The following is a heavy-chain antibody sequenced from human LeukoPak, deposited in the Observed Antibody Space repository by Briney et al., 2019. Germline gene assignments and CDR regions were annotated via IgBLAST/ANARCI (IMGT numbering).Heavy chain of an antibody. D-gene: IGHD3-22*01. Sequence: GGSLRLSCAASGFTFSSYAMSWVRQAPGKGLEWVSAISGSGGSTYYADSVKGRFTISRDNSKNTLYLQMNGLRAEDTAVYYCTRDTYYYDSSIPGYWGQGTLVTVSS. CDR2: ISGSGGST. CDR1: GFTFSSYA. CDR3: TRDTYYYDSSIPGY. V-gene: IGHV3-23*01. J-gene: IGHJ4*02.